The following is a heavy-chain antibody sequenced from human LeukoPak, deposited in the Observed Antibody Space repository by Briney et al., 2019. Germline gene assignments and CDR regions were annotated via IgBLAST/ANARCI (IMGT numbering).Heavy chain of an antibody. CDR3: AREGAVNDYGEYRPFDY. V-gene: IGHV3-64*01. CDR1: GFTFSSYA. J-gene: IGHJ4*02. Sequence: GGSLRLSCAASGFTFSSYAMHWVRQAPGKGLEYVSAISSNGGSTHYATPVKGRFTISRDNSKNTLYLQMGSLRAEDMAVYYCAREGAVNDYGEYRPFDYWGQGTLVTVSS. D-gene: IGHD4-17*01. CDR2: ISSNGGST.